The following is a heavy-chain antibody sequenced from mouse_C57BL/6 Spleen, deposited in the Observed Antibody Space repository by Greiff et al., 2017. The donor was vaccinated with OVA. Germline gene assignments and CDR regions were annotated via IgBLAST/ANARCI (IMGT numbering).Heavy chain of an antibody. CDR1: GYAFSSSW. J-gene: IGHJ1*03. V-gene: IGHV1-82*01. Sequence: VQLQESGPELVKPGASVKISCKASGYAFSSSWMNRVKQRPGKGLEWIGRIYPGDGDTNYNGKFKGKATLTADKSSSTAYMQLSSLTSEDSAVYFCARSNYGSSYRYFDVWGTGTTVTVSS. CDR3: ARSNYGSSYRYFDV. CDR2: IYPGDGDT. D-gene: IGHD1-1*01.